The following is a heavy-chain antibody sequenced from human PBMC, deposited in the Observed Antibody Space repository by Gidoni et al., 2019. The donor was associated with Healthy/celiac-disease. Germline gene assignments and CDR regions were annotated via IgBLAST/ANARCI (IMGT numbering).Heavy chain of an antibody. Sequence: QVQLVESGGGVVQPGRSLRPSCAASGFTFSSYGMHWVRQAPGKGLEWVAVIWYDGSNKYYADSVKGRFTISRDNSKNTLYLQMNSLRAEDTAVYYCASTTQGYSYDQMAGPDYWGQGTLVTVSS. CDR1: GFTFSSYG. CDR3: ASTTQGYSYDQMAGPDY. D-gene: IGHD5-18*01. J-gene: IGHJ4*02. V-gene: IGHV3-33*01. CDR2: IWYDGSNK.